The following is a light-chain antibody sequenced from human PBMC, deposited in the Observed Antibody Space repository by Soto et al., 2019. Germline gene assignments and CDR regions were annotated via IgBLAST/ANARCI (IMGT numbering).Light chain of an antibody. V-gene: IGKV1-9*01. CDR2: DAF. CDR1: QGISTY. CDR3: QQLSGYSLA. J-gene: IGKJ4*01. Sequence: DIQLTQSPPFLSASVGDTVTITCRASQGISTYLAWYQQVPGKAPKFLIYDAFTLQRGVPSRFSGSGSGTEFTLTISSLQPEDSATYYCQQLSGYSLAFGGGTRVEIK.